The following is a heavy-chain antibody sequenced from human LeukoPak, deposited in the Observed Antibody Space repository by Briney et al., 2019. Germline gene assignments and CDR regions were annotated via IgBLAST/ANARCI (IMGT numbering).Heavy chain of an antibody. J-gene: IGHJ3*01. CDR3: ARAVRAPGTPENGFDL. Sequence: GGSLRLSCAASGFTFSSYVMHWVRQAPGKGPEWVAVISRDGLDTYYADSVRGRFTISRDNSMDTLYLQMNSLREEDMGVYFCARAVRAPGTPENGFDLWGQGTMVTVSS. CDR1: GFTFSSYV. V-gene: IGHV3-30*03. D-gene: IGHD6-13*01. CDR2: ISRDGLDT.